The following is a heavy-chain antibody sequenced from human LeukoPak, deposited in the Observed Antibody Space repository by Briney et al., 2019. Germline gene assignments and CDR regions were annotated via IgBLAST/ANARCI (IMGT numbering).Heavy chain of an antibody. Sequence: SQTLSLTCAISGDSISSNSAAWNWIRQSPSRGLEWLGRTYYRSKWYNDYAVSVKSRISNNPDTSKNQFSLQLNSVTPEDTAVYYCARDLYNWNDGQVFDWGQGTLVTVSS. V-gene: IGHV6-1*01. CDR1: GDSISSNSAA. CDR2: TYYRSKWYN. CDR3: ARDLYNWNDGQVFD. D-gene: IGHD1-1*01. J-gene: IGHJ4*02.